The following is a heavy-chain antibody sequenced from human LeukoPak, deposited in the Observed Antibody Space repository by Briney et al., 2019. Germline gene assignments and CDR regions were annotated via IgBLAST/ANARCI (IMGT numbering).Heavy chain of an antibody. J-gene: IGHJ4*02. CDR2: VNPNNGDT. V-gene: IGHV1-2*02. CDR1: GYTFTGYY. D-gene: IGHD3-10*01. CDR3: ARDSRVTNGDY. Sequence: ASVKVSCKASGYTFTGYYMHWVRQAPGQGLEWVGLVNPNNGDTKYAQKFRGRVTMTRETSVSTAYMELSRLRSDDTAVYYCARDSRVTNGDYWGQGTLVTVSS.